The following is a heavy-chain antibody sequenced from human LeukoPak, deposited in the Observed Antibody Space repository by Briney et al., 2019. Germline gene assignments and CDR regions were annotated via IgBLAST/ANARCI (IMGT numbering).Heavy chain of an antibody. CDR3: ATVAKQYTSLYLDY. J-gene: IGHJ4*02. V-gene: IGHV1-24*01. CDR2: FDPEDGET. Sequence: ASVKVSCKVSGYTLTELSMHWVRQAPGKGLEWMGGFDPEDGETIYAQKFQGRVTMTEDTSTDTAYMELSSLRPEDTAVYYCATVAKQYTSLYLDYWGQGTLVTVSS. CDR1: GYTLTELS. D-gene: IGHD4-11*01.